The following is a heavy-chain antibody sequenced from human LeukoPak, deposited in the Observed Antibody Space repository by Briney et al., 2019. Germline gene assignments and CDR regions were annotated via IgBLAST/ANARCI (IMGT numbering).Heavy chain of an antibody. CDR2: IHYSGST. D-gene: IGHD3-22*01. Sequence: SETLSLTCTVSGGSISSYSWSWIRQPPGKGLEWIGYIHYSGSTNYNPSLKSRVILSVDTSRNQFSLKLSSVTAADTAVYYRASLTLYDTGGYGQFDYWGQGTLVTVSS. J-gene: IGHJ4*02. CDR3: ASLTLYDTGGYGQFDY. CDR1: GGSISSYS. V-gene: IGHV4-59*08.